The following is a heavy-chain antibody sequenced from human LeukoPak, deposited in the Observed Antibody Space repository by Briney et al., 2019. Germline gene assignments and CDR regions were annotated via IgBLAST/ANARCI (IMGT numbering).Heavy chain of an antibody. J-gene: IGHJ4*02. V-gene: IGHV4-59*01. CDR2: IYHSGNT. CDR1: GGSISTYY. CDR3: ARDLGTGNYFDY. D-gene: IGHD1-1*01. Sequence: SETLSLTCTVSGGSISTYYWNWIRQPPGKGLEWIGYIYHSGNTNYNPSLKSRVTISEDTSKNQFSLKLSSVTAADTAVYYCARDLGTGNYFDYWGQGTLVTVSS.